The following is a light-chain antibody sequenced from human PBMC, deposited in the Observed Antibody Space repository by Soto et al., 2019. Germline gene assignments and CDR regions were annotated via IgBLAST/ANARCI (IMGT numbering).Light chain of an antibody. V-gene: IGKV1-39*01. Sequence: DILMTPSPAALSASVGDRVTITCRASQSISSYLNYYHQKPGKAPKLLIFAASSLQSGVPSRFSGSGSGTDFTLTISSLQPEDFATYYCQQSYSTPPTFGQRTKVDI. J-gene: IGKJ1*01. CDR1: QSISSY. CDR3: QQSYSTPPT. CDR2: AAS.